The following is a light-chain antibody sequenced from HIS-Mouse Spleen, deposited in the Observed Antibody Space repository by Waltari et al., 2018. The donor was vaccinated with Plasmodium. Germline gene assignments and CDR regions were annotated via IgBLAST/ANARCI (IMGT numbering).Light chain of an antibody. Sequence: EIVLTQSQATLSLSPGERATLPCRASQIVSSYLAWYQQNPGQAPRLRIYDASNRATGIPARFSGSGSGTDFTLTISSLEPEDFAVYYCQQRSNWPSLTFGGGTKVEIK. J-gene: IGKJ4*01. V-gene: IGKV3-11*01. CDR3: QQRSNWPSLT. CDR1: QIVSSY. CDR2: DAS.